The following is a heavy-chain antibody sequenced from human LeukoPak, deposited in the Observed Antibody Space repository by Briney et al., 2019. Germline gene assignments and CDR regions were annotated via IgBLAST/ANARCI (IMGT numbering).Heavy chain of an antibody. CDR3: ARGEDIVVVPAAIQSGYFDY. V-gene: IGHV3-30*01. Sequence: GGSLRLSCAAPGFTFRSYAMHWVRQAPGKGLEWVAVISYDGSNKYYADSVKGRFTISRDNSKNTLYLQMNSLRAEDTAVYYCARGEDIVVVPAAIQSGYFDYWGQGTLVTVSS. CDR2: ISYDGSNK. J-gene: IGHJ4*02. D-gene: IGHD2-2*02. CDR1: GFTFRSYA.